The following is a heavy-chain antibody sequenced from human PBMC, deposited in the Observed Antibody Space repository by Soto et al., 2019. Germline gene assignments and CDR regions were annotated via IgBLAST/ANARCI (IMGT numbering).Heavy chain of an antibody. CDR1: GGSVRAPDW. Sequence: PSETLSLTCTLSGGSVRAPDWWNWVRQSPDKGLEWIAEVHISGHSNYNPSLRSRASVSIDSSKNQFYLNLNSVTAADTAIYYCARVRQGCSANNCYFDPWGQGTQVTVSS. D-gene: IGHD1-1*01. J-gene: IGHJ5*01. V-gene: IGHV4-4*02. CDR2: VHISGHS. CDR3: ARVRQGCSANNCYFDP.